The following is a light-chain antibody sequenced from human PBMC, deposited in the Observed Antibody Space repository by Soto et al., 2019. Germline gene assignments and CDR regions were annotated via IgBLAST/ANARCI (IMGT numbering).Light chain of an antibody. J-gene: IGLJ2*01. CDR1: SSNIGAGYD. CDR2: GNS. V-gene: IGLV1-40*01. Sequence: QSVLTQPPSVSGAPGQRVTISCTGSSSNIGAGYDVHWYQQLPGTAPKLLIYGNSNRPSGVPDRFSGSKSGTSASLAITGLQAEDEADYYCQSYDSSLSVVFGGGTKLPVL. CDR3: QSYDSSLSVV.